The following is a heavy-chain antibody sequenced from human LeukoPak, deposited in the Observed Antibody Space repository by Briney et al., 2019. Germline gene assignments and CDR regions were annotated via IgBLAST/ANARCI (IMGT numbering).Heavy chain of an antibody. Sequence: ASETLSLTCTVSGGSISSYYWSWIRQPPGKGLEWIGCIYYSGSTNYNPSLKSRVTMSVDTSKNQFSLKLSSVTAADTAVYYCARTYDSSGYSPLYYFDYWGQGTLVTVSS. J-gene: IGHJ4*02. CDR1: GGSISSYY. CDR3: ARTYDSSGYSPLYYFDY. V-gene: IGHV4-59*12. CDR2: IYYSGST. D-gene: IGHD3-22*01.